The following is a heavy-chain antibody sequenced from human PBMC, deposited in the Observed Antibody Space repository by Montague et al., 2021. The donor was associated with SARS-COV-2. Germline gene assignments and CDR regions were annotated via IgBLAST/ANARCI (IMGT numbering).Heavy chain of an antibody. CDR1: GTPITSYY. CDR3: ARGCLSYFGAGSHCYGMDV. CDR2: ISDSGST. V-gene: IGHV4-59*01. J-gene: IGHJ6*02. Sequence: SETLSLTCSVSGTPITSYYWNWIRQPPGKGLEWIGYISDSGSTNXSPSLKSRVTMSVDTSKNQMSLKLTSVTAADTAVYYCARGCLSYFGAGSHCYGMDVWGQGTTVTVSS. D-gene: IGHD3-10*01.